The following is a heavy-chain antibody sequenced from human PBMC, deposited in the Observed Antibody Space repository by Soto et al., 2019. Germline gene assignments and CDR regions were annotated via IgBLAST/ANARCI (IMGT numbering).Heavy chain of an antibody. CDR1: GLTFSDYY. D-gene: IGHD5-12*01. J-gene: IGHJ3*02. V-gene: IGHV3-11*01. Sequence: PGGSLRLSCAASGLTFSDYYMSWIRQAPGKGLEWVSYISSSGSTIYYADSVKGRFTISRDNAKNSLYLQMNSLRAEDTAVYYCAIRYSGYDFGMGAFDIWGQGTMVTVSS. CDR2: ISSSGSTI. CDR3: AIRYSGYDFGMGAFDI.